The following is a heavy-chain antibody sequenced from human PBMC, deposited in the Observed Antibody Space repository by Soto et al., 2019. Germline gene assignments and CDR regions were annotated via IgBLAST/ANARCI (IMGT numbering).Heavy chain of an antibody. J-gene: IGHJ4*02. CDR1: GFTFSSYA. Sequence: QVQLVESGGGVVQPGRSLRLSCAASGFTFSSYAMHWVRQAPGKGLEWVAVISYDGSNKYYADSVKGRFTNSRDNSKNTLYMQMNSLRAADTDVYYCARDRSPYSSGWTLDYWGQGTLVTVSS. D-gene: IGHD6-19*01. V-gene: IGHV3-30-3*01. CDR3: ARDRSPYSSGWTLDY. CDR2: ISYDGSNK.